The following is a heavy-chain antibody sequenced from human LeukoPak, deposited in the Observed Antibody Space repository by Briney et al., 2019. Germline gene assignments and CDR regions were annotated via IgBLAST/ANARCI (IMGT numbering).Heavy chain of an antibody. D-gene: IGHD3-16*01. CDR2: MYTGGAT. CDR3: AKDEATSGGGLAS. Sequence: GGSLRLSCAASGFTVTGTHMSWVRQAPGKGLEWVSAMYTGGATYYADSVAGRFTVSRGNSKNTLYLHMNSLRVEDTAVYYCAKDEATSGGGLASWGQGTLVSVSS. V-gene: IGHV3-53*01. CDR1: GFTVTGTH. J-gene: IGHJ4*02.